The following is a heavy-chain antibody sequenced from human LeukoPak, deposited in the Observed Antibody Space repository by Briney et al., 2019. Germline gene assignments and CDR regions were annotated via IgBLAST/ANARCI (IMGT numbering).Heavy chain of an antibody. D-gene: IGHD1-26*01. CDR3: ARVIVGAFDY. CDR2: ISYDGSNK. CDR1: GFTFSSYA. Sequence: GGSLRLSCAASGFTFSSYAMHWVRQAPGKGLEWVAVISYDGSNKYYADSVKGRFTISRDNSKNTLYLQMNSLRAEDTAVYYCARVIVGAFDYWGQGTLVTVSS. J-gene: IGHJ4*02. V-gene: IGHV3-30-3*01.